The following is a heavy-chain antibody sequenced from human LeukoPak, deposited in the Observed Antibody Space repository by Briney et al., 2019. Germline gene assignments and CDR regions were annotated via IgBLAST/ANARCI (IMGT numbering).Heavy chain of an antibody. J-gene: IGHJ4*02. CDR2: IYYSGST. CDR3: ARELGLDYDSGEN. CDR1: GGSISSSNW. Sequence: PSGTLSLTCAVSGGSISSSNWWSWVRQPPGKGLEWIGSIYYSGSTYYNPSLKSRVTISVDTSKNQFSLKLSSVTAADTAVYYCARELGLDYDSGENWGQGTLVTVSS. V-gene: IGHV4-4*02. D-gene: IGHD3-22*01.